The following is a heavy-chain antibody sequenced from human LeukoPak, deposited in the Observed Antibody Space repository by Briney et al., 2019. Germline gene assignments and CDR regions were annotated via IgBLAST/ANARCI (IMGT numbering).Heavy chain of an antibody. CDR1: GGSISSGDYY. D-gene: IGHD3-22*01. Sequence: SETLSLTCTVSGGSISSGDYYWSWIRQPPGKGLEWIAYMYYSGSTYYNPSLKSRVTMSADTSKNQLSLRLSSVTAADTAVYDWARPYYYDRRIHPWGQGILVTVSS. CDR3: ARPYYYDRRIHP. V-gene: IGHV4-30-4*01. CDR2: MYYSGST. J-gene: IGHJ5*02.